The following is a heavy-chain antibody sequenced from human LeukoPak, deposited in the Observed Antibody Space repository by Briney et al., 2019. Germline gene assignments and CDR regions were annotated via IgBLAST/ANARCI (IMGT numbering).Heavy chain of an antibody. CDR1: AASITTSNW. J-gene: IGHJ1*01. D-gene: IGHD2-15*01. V-gene: IGHV4-4*02. Sequence: SQTLSLTCPLSAASITTSNWWCCVRQPPGKRLEWVGEVNHSGTTNYTPSLRSPVTLSVDKFKNQFSLKLSSVTAAGTGVYFCAREADMSSWRSEYLQHWGQGGLVTVSS. CDR3: AREADMSSWRSEYLQH. CDR2: VNHSGTT.